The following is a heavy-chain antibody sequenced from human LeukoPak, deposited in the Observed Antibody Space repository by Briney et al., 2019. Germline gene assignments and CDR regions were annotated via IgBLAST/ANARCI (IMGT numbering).Heavy chain of an antibody. CDR2: ISAYNGNT. D-gene: IGHD3-16*01. V-gene: IGHV1-18*01. CDR3: ARSRLTYFDS. Sequence: ASVKVSCKASGYTFTTYGITWVRQAPGQGGEGRGWISAYNGNTNFTQKLQGRVTMTTDRFTSTAYVEVRSLRSDATAVYYCARSRLTYFDSWGQGTLVTASS. J-gene: IGHJ4*02. CDR1: GYTFTTYG.